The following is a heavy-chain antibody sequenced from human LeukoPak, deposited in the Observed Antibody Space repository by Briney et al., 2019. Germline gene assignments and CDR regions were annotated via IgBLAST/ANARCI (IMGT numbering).Heavy chain of an antibody. CDR1: GFTVSTNY. V-gene: IGHV3-53*01. CDR2: AYYDGSR. D-gene: IGHD2-15*01. J-gene: IGHJ1*01. Sequence: GGSLTLACAASGFTVSTNYMNWVRQAPGKGLEWVSVAYYDGSRCYADSVKVRFTISRDSSKNTLYLHMNSLRADDPAVYYCASPGYCSGSVCYSGYFQHWGQGTLVTVSS. CDR3: ASPGYCSGSVCYSGYFQH.